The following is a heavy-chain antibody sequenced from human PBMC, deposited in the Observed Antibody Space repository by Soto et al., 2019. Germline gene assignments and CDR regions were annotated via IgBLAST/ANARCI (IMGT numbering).Heavy chain of an antibody. D-gene: IGHD6-19*01. CDR3: GRLVYRSGFDY. CDR1: GGSISSYY. CDR2: IYYSGST. Sequence: SETLSLTCTVSGGSISSYYWSWIRQPPGKGLEWIGDIYYSGSTNYNPSLKSRVTISVDTSKNQFSLKLSSVNAADTAVYYCGRLVYRSGFDYWGQGTLVTVSS. V-gene: IGHV4-59*01. J-gene: IGHJ4*02.